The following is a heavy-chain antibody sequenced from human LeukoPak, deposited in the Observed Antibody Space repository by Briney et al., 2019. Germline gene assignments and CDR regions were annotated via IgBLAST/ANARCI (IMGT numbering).Heavy chain of an antibody. D-gene: IGHD3-10*01. V-gene: IGHV1-46*01. Sequence: GASGKVSCKASGYTFTSYYMHWVRQAPGQGLEWMGIINPSGGSTSYAQKFQGRVTMTRDMSTSTVYMELSSLRSEDTAVYYCAREGWYGSGSYRTFDPWGQGTLVTVSS. CDR1: GYTFTSYY. J-gene: IGHJ5*02. CDR2: INPSGGST. CDR3: AREGWYGSGSYRTFDP.